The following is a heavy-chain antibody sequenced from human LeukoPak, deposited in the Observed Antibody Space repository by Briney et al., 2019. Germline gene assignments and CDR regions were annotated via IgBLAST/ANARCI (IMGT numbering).Heavy chain of an antibody. V-gene: IGHV4-59*01. Sequence: SETLSLTCTVSGGSISSYYWSWIRQPPGKGLEWMGYIYYSGSTIYNPSLKSRVTISVDTSKNQSSLKLSSVTAADTAVYYCARVSLSGTYSPFDPWGQGTLVTVSP. CDR2: IYYSGST. CDR3: ARVSLSGTYSPFDP. CDR1: GGSISSYY. D-gene: IGHD1-26*01. J-gene: IGHJ5*02.